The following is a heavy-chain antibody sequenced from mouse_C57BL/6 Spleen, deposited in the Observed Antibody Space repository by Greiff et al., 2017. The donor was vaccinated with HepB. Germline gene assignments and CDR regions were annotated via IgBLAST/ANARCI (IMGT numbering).Heavy chain of an antibody. CDR2: IHPNSGST. CDR3: ASTGQLRPFAY. J-gene: IGHJ3*01. D-gene: IGHD3-2*02. CDR1: GYTFTSYW. Sequence: VQLQQSGAELVKPGAPVKLSCKASGYTFTSYWMHWVKQRPGQGLEWIGMIHPNSGSTNYNEKFKSKATLTVDKSSSTAYMQLSSLTSEDSAVYYCASTGQLRPFAYWGQGTLVTVSA. V-gene: IGHV1-64*01.